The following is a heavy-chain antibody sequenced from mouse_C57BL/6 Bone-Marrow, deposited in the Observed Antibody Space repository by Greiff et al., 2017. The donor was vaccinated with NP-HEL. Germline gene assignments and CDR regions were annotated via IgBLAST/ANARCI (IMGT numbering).Heavy chain of an antibody. CDR3: ARRKAFDY. J-gene: IGHJ2*01. Sequence: EVKVVESGGDLVKPGGSLKLSCAASGFTFSSYGMSWVRQTPDKRLEWVATISSGGSYTYYPDSVKGRFTISRDNAKNTLYLQMSSLKSEDTAMYYCARRKAFDYWGQGTTLTVSS. V-gene: IGHV5-6*02. CDR1: GFTFSSYG. CDR2: ISSGGSYT.